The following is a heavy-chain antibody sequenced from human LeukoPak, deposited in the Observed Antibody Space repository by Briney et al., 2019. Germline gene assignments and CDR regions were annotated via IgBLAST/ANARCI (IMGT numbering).Heavy chain of an antibody. D-gene: IGHD1/OR15-1a*01. CDR3: ATTDWD. J-gene: IGHJ4*02. CDR1: GGTFSSYA. Sequence: GASVKVSCKASGGTFSSYAISWVRQAPGQGLEWMGGIIPIFGTANYAQKFQGRVTMTEDTSTDTAYMELSSLRSEDTAVYYCATTDWDWGQGTLVTVSS. V-gene: IGHV1-69*06. CDR2: IIPIFGTA.